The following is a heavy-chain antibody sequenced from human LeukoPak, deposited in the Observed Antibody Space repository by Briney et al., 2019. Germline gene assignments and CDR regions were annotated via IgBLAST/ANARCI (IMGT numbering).Heavy chain of an antibody. CDR3: ARYPRSNYNFDY. CDR2: MNPNNNNT. CDR1: GGTFSSYA. Sequence: GSSVKVSCKASGGTFSSYAINWVRQATGQGLEWMGWMNPNNNNTGYAQKFQGRVTMTRNTSISTAYMELSSLRSEDTAVYYCARYPRSNYNFDYWGQGTLVTVSS. D-gene: IGHD5-24*01. J-gene: IGHJ4*02. V-gene: IGHV1-8*02.